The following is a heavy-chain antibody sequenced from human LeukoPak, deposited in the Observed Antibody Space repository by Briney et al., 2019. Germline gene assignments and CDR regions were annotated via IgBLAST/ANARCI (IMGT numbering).Heavy chain of an antibody. Sequence: SQTLSLTCAISGDSVSSNSAAWNWIRQSPSRGLEWLGRTYYRSKWYNYYAVSVKSRITINPDTSKNQFSLQLNSVTPEDTAVYYCARDGLDDYGAEAPFDYWGQGTLVTVSS. J-gene: IGHJ4*02. V-gene: IGHV6-1*01. CDR3: ARDGLDDYGAEAPFDY. CDR2: TYYRSKWYN. D-gene: IGHD4-17*01. CDR1: GDSVSSNSAA.